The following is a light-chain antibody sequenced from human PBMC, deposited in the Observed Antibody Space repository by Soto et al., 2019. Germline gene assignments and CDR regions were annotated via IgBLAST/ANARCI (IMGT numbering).Light chain of an antibody. CDR3: QQYNNLPPWT. CDR1: QSVSSN. V-gene: IGKV3-15*01. Sequence: EIVMTQSPATLSVSPGERATLSCRARQSVSSNLAWYQQKPGQAPRLLIYGASTRATGIPARFSGSGSGTEFTITISSLQSEDFAVYYCQQYNNLPPWTFGQGTKVEIK. CDR2: GAS. J-gene: IGKJ1*01.